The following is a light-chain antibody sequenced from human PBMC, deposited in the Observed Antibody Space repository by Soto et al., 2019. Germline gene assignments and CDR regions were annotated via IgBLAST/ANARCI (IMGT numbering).Light chain of an antibody. CDR3: SSYTISTTLV. J-gene: IGLJ1*01. CDR2: KVT. CDR1: SSDLGGYNY. Sequence: QSALTQPASVSGSPGQSITISCTGTSSDLGGYNYVSWYQQHPGKAPKLMIYKVTNRPSGVSNRFSGSKSGNTASLTISGLQAEDEADYYCSSYTISTTLVFGTGTKVTVL. V-gene: IGLV2-14*01.